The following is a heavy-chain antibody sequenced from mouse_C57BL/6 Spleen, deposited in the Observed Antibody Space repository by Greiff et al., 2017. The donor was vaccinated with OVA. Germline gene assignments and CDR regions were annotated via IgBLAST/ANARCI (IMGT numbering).Heavy chain of an antibody. V-gene: IGHV1-61*01. Sequence: QVQLQQPGAELVRPGSSVKLSCKASGYTFTSYWMDWVKQRPGQGLEWIGNIYPSDSETHYNQKFKDKATLTVDKSSSTAYMQLSSLTSEDYAVYYWAREELRHWFAYWGQGTLVTVSA. CDR3: AREELRHWFAY. CDR2: IYPSDSET. D-gene: IGHD2-4*01. CDR1: GYTFTSYW. J-gene: IGHJ3*01.